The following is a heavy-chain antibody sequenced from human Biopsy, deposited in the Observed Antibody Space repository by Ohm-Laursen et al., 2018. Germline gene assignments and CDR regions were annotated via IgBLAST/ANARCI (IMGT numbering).Heavy chain of an antibody. CDR2: IIPIPNVA. CDR3: ARGEGSRWFDP. CDR1: GASFTSYA. J-gene: IGHJ5*02. Sequence: SVKVSCKASGASFTSYAIGWVRQAPGQGLEWMGGIIPIPNVATYAQKFQGRITITADESTSTAYMELSSLTSDDTAVYFCARGEGSRWFDPWGHGTLVTVSS. D-gene: IGHD1-26*01. V-gene: IGHV1-69*10.